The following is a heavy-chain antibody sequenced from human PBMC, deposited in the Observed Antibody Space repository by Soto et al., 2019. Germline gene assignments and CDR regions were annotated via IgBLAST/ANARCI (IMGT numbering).Heavy chain of an antibody. CDR1: GFTFSSYG. Sequence: GGSLRLSCAVSGFTFSSYGMHWVRQAPGKGLEWVALIWYDGSNKYYADSVKGRLTISRDNSKNTLYLQMNSLRAEDTAVYYCARDGRPNIAVAGPDWYFDLWGRGTLVTVSS. D-gene: IGHD6-19*01. CDR3: ARDGRPNIAVAGPDWYFDL. J-gene: IGHJ2*01. V-gene: IGHV3-33*01. CDR2: IWYDGSNK.